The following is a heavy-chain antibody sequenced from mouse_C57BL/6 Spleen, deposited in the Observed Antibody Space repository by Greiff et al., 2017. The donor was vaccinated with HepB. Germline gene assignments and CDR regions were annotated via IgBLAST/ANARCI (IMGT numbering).Heavy chain of an antibody. Sequence: EVQLQESGGGLVQPGGSLSLSCAASGFTFTDYYMSWVRQPPGKALEWLGFIRNKANGYTTEYSASVKGRFTISRDNSQSILDLQMNALRAEDSATYYCARSPDGYYMDYWGQGTTLTVSS. CDR3: ARSPDGYYMDY. D-gene: IGHD2-3*01. J-gene: IGHJ2*01. CDR1: GFTFTDYY. CDR2: IRNKANGYTT. V-gene: IGHV7-3*01.